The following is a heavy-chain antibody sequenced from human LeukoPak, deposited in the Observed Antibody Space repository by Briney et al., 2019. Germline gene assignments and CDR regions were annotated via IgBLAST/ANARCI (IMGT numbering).Heavy chain of an antibody. Sequence: PSETLSLTCAVYGGSFSGYYWSWIRQPPGKGLEWIGEINHSGSTNYNPSLKSRVTISVDTSKNQFSLKLSSVTAADTAVYYCAAELRLGELSPFDYWGQGTLVTVSS. CDR1: GGSFSGYY. CDR3: AAELRLGELSPFDY. CDR2: INHSGST. V-gene: IGHV4-34*01. J-gene: IGHJ4*02. D-gene: IGHD3-16*02.